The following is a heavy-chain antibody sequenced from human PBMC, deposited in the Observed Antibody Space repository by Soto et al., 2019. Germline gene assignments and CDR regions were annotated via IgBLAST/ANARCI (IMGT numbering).Heavy chain of an antibody. D-gene: IGHD3-10*01. CDR3: ARIRRGEAVLFDY. CDR1: GDSISSYY. V-gene: IGHV4-59*01. CDR2: IYYSGVS. J-gene: IGHJ4*02. Sequence: QVQLQESGPGLVKPSETLSLTCTVSGDSISSYYWTWIRQPPGKGLEWIGYIYYSGVSNYNPSLKRRVTMSVDTSRDQFSLKLSSVTVADTAVYYCARIRRGEAVLFDYWGQGTLVTVSS.